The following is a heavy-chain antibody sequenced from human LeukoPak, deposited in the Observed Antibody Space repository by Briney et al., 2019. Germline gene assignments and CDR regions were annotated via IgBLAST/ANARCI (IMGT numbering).Heavy chain of an antibody. D-gene: IGHD6-19*01. Sequence: GASVKVSCKASGGTFSSYAISWVRQAPGQGLEWMGRISAYNGNTNYAQKLQGRVTMTTDTSTSTAYMELRSLRSDDTAVYYCAREGFGYSSGWYGYWGQGTLVTVSS. CDR3: AREGFGYSSGWYGY. CDR1: GGTFSSYA. J-gene: IGHJ4*02. V-gene: IGHV1-18*01. CDR2: ISAYNGNT.